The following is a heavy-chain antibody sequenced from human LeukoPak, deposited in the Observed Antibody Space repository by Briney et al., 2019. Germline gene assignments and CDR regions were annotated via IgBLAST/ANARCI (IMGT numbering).Heavy chain of an antibody. CDR3: ARGGYCSSTSCYYSGGYMDV. D-gene: IGHD2-2*01. V-gene: IGHV1-69*13. Sequence: GASVKVSCKASGGTFSSYAISWVRQAPGQGLEWMGGIIPIFGTANYAQKFQGRVTITADESTSTAYMELSSLRSEDTAVYYCARGGYCSSTSCYYSGGYMDVWGKGTTVTVSS. CDR1: GGTFSSYA. CDR2: IIPIFGTA. J-gene: IGHJ6*03.